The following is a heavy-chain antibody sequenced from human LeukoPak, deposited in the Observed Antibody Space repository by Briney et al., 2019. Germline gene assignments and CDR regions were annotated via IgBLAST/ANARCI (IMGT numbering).Heavy chain of an antibody. CDR1: GFRFTSYW. CDR2: IYPGDSDT. J-gene: IGHJ3*02. V-gene: IGHV5-51*01. D-gene: IGHD3-22*01. Sequence: GESLKISCKGSGFRFTSYWIAWVRQMPGKGLEWMGIIYPGDSDTRYSPSFQGQVTISADKSISTAYLQWSSLRASDTAMHYCARQTPPYYYDSSGSLLGAFDIWGQGTMVTVSS. CDR3: ARQTPPYYYDSSGSLLGAFDI.